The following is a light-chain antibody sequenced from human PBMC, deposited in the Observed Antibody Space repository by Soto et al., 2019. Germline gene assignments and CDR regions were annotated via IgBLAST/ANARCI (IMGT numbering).Light chain of an antibody. CDR3: QHYNSYADA. CDR1: QTISSW. V-gene: IGKV1-5*03. CDR2: KAS. J-gene: IGKJ1*01. Sequence: DIQMTQSPSTLSGSVGDSVTITCRASQTISSWLAWYQQKPGKAPKLLIYKASTLKSGVPSRFSGSGAGTEFTLTISSLQPDDFATYYCQHYNSYADAFGQGTKGELK.